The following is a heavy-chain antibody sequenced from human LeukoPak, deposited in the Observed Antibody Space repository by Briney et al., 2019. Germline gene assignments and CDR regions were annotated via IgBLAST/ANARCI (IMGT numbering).Heavy chain of an antibody. D-gene: IGHD3-10*01. CDR1: GYTLTELS. CDR2: FDPEDGET. J-gene: IGHJ6*02. Sequence: ASVKVSCKVSGYTLTELSMHWVRQTPGKGLEWMGGFDPEDGETIYAQKFQGRVIMTEDTSTDTAYMELRSRRSEDTAVYYCAPSYRSGSHDNLLAPVKAYGMDVWGQGTTVTVSS. V-gene: IGHV1-24*01. CDR3: APSYRSGSHDNLLAPVKAYGMDV.